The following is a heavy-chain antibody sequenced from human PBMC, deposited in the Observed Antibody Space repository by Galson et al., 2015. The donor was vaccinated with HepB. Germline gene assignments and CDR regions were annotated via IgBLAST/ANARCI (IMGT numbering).Heavy chain of an antibody. CDR3: ARDSPRSGSYSNWFDP. J-gene: IGHJ5*02. CDR2: ISSSSSTI. Sequence: SLRLSCAASGFTFSSYSMNWVRQAPGKGLEWVSYISSSSSTIYYADSVKGRFTISRDNAKNSLYLQMNSLRAEDTAVYYCARDSPRSGSYSNWFDPWGQGTLVTVSS. V-gene: IGHV3-48*01. CDR1: GFTFSSYS. D-gene: IGHD1-26*01.